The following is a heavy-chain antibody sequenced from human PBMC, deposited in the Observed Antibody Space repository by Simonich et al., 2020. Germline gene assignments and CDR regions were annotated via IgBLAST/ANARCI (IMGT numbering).Heavy chain of an antibody. CDR1: GFTFSSYG. CDR3: ARDLYCSGGSCYYFDY. V-gene: IGHV3-33*01. Sequence: QVQLVESGGGVVQPGRSLRLSCAASGFTFSSYGMHWVRQAPGKGLEWVAVIGYDGSNKYYADSVKGRFTISRDNSKNTLYLQMNSLRAEDTAVYYCARDLYCSGGSCYYFDYWGQGTLVTVSS. D-gene: IGHD2-15*01. J-gene: IGHJ4*02. CDR2: IGYDGSNK.